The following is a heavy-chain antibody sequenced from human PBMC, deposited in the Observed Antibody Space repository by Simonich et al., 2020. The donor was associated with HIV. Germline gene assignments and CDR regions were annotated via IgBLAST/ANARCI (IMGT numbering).Heavy chain of an antibody. J-gene: IGHJ4*02. CDR3: ARGPYGVRGSNWWGGCFDY. V-gene: IGHV4-34*01. Sequence: QVQLQQWGAGLLKPSETLSLTCSFYGGSFSGYYWSWIRQSPGKGLELIGEINDIGSTNNNASIKSRVTISVDTSKNQFSLKLSSVTAADTAVYYCARGPYGVRGSNWWGGCFDYWGQGTLVTVSS. CDR1: GGSFSGYY. D-gene: IGHD6-13*01. CDR2: INDIGST.